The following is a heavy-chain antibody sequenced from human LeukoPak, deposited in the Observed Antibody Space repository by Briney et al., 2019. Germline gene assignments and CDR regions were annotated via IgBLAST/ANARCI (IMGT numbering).Heavy chain of an antibody. J-gene: IGHJ4*02. D-gene: IGHD3-22*01. CDR1: GSTFDDYA. Sequence: GGSLRLSCAASGSTFDDYAMHWVRQAPGKGLEWVSGISWNSGSIGYADSVKGRFTISRDNAKNSLYLQMNSLRAEDTALYYCTKVGSSGYFDYWGQGTLVTVSS. CDR3: TKVGSSGYFDY. CDR2: ISWNSGSI. V-gene: IGHV3-9*01.